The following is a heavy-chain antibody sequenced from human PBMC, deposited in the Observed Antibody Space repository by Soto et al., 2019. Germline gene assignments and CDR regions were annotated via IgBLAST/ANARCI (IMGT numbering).Heavy chain of an antibody. CDR3: ARGEGGFQH. CDR1: GGSFSGYY. Sequence: QVQLPQWGAGLLKPSETLSLTCAVYGGSFSGYYWSWIRQPPGKGLEWIWEINHSGSTNYNPSLKSRVTISVDTSKSQFSLKLSSVTAADTAVYYCARGEGGFQHWGQGTLVTVSS. V-gene: IGHV4-34*01. CDR2: INHSGST. J-gene: IGHJ1*01.